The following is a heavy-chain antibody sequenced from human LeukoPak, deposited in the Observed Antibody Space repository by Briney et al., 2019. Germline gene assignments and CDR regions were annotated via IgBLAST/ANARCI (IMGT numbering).Heavy chain of an antibody. D-gene: IGHD1-1*01. CDR1: GFTFSSYA. J-gene: IGHJ6*03. CDR3: ARSVWGGIYYYYYMDV. V-gene: IGHV3-23*01. Sequence: WGSLRLSCAASGFTFSSYAMSWVRQAPGKGLEWVSAISGSGGSTYYADSVKGRFTISRDNSKNTLYLQMNRLRAEDRAVYYCARSVWGGIYYYYYMDVWGKGTTVTISS. CDR2: ISGSGGST.